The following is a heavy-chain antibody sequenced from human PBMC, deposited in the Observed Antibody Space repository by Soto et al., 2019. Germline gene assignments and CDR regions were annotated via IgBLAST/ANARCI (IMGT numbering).Heavy chain of an antibody. V-gene: IGHV4-30-4*01. CDR3: ARDMGGSYYYYYYGMDV. Sequence: QVQLQESGPGLVKPSQTLSLTCTVSGGSISSGDYYWSWIRQPPGKGLEWIGYIYYSGSTYYNPSLKSRVTISVDTPKNQFSLKLSSVTAADTAVYYCARDMGGSYYYYYYGMDVWGQGTTVTVSS. CDR2: IYYSGST. CDR1: GGSISSGDYY. J-gene: IGHJ6*02. D-gene: IGHD1-26*01.